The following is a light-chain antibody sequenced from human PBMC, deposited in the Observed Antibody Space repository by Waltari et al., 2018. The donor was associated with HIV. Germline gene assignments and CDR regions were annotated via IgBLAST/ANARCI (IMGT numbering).Light chain of an antibody. CDR1: SSNIGDNY. CDR2: DNN. CDR3: GTWDSSLSAGL. Sequence: QSLLTQPHSVSASPGQKVTLSCSGRSSNIGDNYVYWYQQPPGTAPKLLIYDNNKRPSGIPDRFSASKSGTSATLGITGLQTGDEADYYCGTWDSSLSAGLFGGGTKLTVL. J-gene: IGLJ2*01. V-gene: IGLV1-51*01.